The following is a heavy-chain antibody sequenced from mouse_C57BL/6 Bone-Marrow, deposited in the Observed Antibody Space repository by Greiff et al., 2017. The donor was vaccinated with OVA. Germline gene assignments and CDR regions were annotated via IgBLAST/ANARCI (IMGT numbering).Heavy chain of an antibody. CDR3: AKSSYYSNSAWFAY. V-gene: IGHV2-3*01. CDR1: GFSLTSYG. J-gene: IGHJ3*01. CDR2: IWGAGST. Sequence: QVQLKESGPGLVAPSQSLSIPFTFSGFSLTSYGVSWVRQPPGKGLELLGVIWGAGSTHYHSALISRLSISKDNSKSQVFLKLNSLQTDDTATYYCAKSSYYSNSAWFAYWGQGTLVTVSA. D-gene: IGHD2-5*01.